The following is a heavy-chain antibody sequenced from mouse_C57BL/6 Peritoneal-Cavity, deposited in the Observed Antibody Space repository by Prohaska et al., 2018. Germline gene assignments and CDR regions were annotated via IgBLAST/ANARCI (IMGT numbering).Heavy chain of an antibody. D-gene: IGHD4-1*01. CDR1: GFSFNTYA. CDR3: VRQRTGPYWYFDV. CDR2: IRSKSNNYET. Sequence: EVQLVESGGGLVQPKGSLKLSCAASGFSFNTYAMNWVRQAPGKGLEWVARIRSKSNNYETYYADSVKDRFTIARDDEESMLYLQMNNLKTEDTAMYYCVRQRTGPYWYFDVWGTGTTVTVSS. V-gene: IGHV10-1*01. J-gene: IGHJ1*03.